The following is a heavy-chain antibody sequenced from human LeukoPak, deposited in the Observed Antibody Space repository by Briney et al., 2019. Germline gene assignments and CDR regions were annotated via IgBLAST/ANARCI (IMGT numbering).Heavy chain of an antibody. CDR2: INHSGST. Sequence: SETLSLTCAVYGGSFSGYYWSWIRQPPGKGLEWIGEINHSGSTNYNPSLKSRVTISVDTSKNQFSLKLSSVTAADTAVYYCARDRVYDILTRAYYFDYWGQGTLVTVSS. J-gene: IGHJ4*02. CDR1: GGSFSGYY. V-gene: IGHV4-34*01. D-gene: IGHD3-9*01. CDR3: ARDRVYDILTRAYYFDY.